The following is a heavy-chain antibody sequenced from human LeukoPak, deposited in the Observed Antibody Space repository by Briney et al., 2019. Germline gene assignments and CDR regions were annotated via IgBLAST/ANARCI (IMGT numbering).Heavy chain of an antibody. Sequence: PSETLSLTCTVSGGSISSYYWSWIRQPPGKGLEWIGYIYYSGSTNYNPSLKSRVTISVDTSRNQFSLKLSSVTAADTAVYYCARVPRGNYDAFDIWGQGTMVTVSS. D-gene: IGHD4-11*01. V-gene: IGHV4-59*01. CDR1: GGSISSYY. CDR2: IYYSGST. J-gene: IGHJ3*02. CDR3: ARVPRGNYDAFDI.